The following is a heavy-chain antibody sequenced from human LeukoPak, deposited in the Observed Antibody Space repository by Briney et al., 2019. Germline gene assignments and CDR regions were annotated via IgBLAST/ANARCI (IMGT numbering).Heavy chain of an antibody. J-gene: IGHJ4*02. V-gene: IGHV1-2*02. Sequence: PVASVKVSCKASGYTLTGYYMHWVRQAPGQGLEWMGWINPNSGGTNYAQKFQGRVTMTRDTSISTAYMELSRLRSDDTAVYYCARDREVGVGAPVFDYWGQGTLVTVSS. D-gene: IGHD1-26*01. CDR2: INPNSGGT. CDR3: ARDREVGVGAPVFDY. CDR1: GYTLTGYY.